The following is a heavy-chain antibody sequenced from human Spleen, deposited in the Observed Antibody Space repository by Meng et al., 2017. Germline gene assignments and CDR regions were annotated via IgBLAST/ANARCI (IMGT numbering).Heavy chain of an antibody. J-gene: IGHJ4*02. CDR1: GFTFSSYS. D-gene: IGHD2-15*01. CDR3: ARGRVAATFDY. V-gene: IGHV3-21*01. CDR2: ISSSSSYI. Sequence: GESLKISCAASGFTFSSYSMNWVRQAPGKGLEWVSSISSSSSYIYYADSVKGRFTISRDNAKNSLYLQMNSLRAEDTAVYYCARGRVAATFDYWGQGTLVTVSS.